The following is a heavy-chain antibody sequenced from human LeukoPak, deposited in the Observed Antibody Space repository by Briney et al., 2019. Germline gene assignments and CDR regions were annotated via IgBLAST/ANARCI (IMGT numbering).Heavy chain of an antibody. CDR3: ARGAPPSYDFWSGYYGY. J-gene: IGHJ4*02. CDR2: ISSSSSTI. CDR1: GFTFSSYS. D-gene: IGHD3-3*01. V-gene: IGHV3-48*01. Sequence: GGSLRLSCAASGFTFSSYSMNWVRQAPGKGLEWVSYISSSSSTIYYADSVKGRFTISRDNAKNSLYLQMNSLRAEDTAVYYCARGAPPSYDFWSGYYGYWGQGTLVTVSS.